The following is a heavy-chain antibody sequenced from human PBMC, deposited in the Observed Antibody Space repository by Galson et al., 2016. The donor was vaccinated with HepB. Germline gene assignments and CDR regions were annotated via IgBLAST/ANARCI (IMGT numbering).Heavy chain of an antibody. Sequence: LRLSCAASGFTFSSYAMTWVRQAPGKGLDWVSTISGSGDETNYADSVKGRFTFSRDNSKNTLYLQMTSLRAEDTAVYYCARDPQYQLTNYYYYGMDVWGQGTTVTV. CDR2: ISGSGDET. J-gene: IGHJ6*02. D-gene: IGHD2-2*01. CDR3: ARDPQYQLTNYYYYGMDV. CDR1: GFTFSSYA. V-gene: IGHV3-23*01.